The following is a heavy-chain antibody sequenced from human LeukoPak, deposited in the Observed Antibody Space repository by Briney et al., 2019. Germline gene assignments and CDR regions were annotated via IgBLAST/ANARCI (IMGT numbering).Heavy chain of an antibody. J-gene: IGHJ3*02. D-gene: IGHD5-18*01. CDR3: ARVGDTAMVVDAFDI. CDR2: IYSGGST. Sequence: GGSLRLYCAASGFTVSSNYISWVRQAPGKGLEWVSVIYSGGSTYYADSVKGRFTISRDNSKNTLYPQMNSLRAEDTAVYYCARVGDTAMVVDAFDIWGQGTMVTVSS. V-gene: IGHV3-66*02. CDR1: GFTVSSNY.